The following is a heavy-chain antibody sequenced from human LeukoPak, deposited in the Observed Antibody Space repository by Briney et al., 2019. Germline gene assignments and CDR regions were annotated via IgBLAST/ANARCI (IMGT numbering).Heavy chain of an antibody. V-gene: IGHV1-18*01. Sequence: ASVKVSCKASGYTFTSYGISWVRQAPGQGLEWMGWISAYNGNTNYARKLQGRDTMTTDTSTSTAYMELRSLRSDDTAVYYCARDPRILYYGMDVWGQGTTVTVSS. CDR2: ISAYNGNT. J-gene: IGHJ6*02. CDR3: ARDPRILYYGMDV. CDR1: GYTFTSYG.